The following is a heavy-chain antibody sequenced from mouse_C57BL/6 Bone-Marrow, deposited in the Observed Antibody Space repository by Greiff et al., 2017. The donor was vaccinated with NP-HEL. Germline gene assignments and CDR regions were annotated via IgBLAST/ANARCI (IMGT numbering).Heavy chain of an antibody. J-gene: IGHJ3*01. D-gene: IGHD2-5*01. Sequence: DVKLVESGGGLVKPGGSLKLSCAASGFTFSSYAMSWVRQTPEKRLEWVATISDGGSYTYYPDNVKGRFTISRDNAKNNLYLQMSHLKSEDTAMYYCARGSNYPFAYWGQGTLVTVSA. CDR2: ISDGGSYT. V-gene: IGHV5-4*03. CDR1: GFTFSSYA. CDR3: ARGSNYPFAY.